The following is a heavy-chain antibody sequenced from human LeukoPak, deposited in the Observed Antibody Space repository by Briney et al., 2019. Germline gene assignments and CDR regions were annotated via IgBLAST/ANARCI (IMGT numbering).Heavy chain of an antibody. CDR3: ARNYYDNSGYKYAFDY. V-gene: IGHV4-4*07. D-gene: IGHD3-22*01. J-gene: IGHJ4*02. CDR2: IYTSGNT. Sequence: SETLSLTCTVSGGSISSYYWRWIRQPAGKGLEWIGRIYTSGNTNYNPSLKSRVTMSVDTSKNQFSLKLSSVTAADTAVYYCARNYYDNSGYKYAFDYWGQGTLVTVSS. CDR1: GGSISSYY.